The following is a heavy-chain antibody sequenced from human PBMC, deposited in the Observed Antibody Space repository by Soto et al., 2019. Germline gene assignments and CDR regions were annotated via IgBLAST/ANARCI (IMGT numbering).Heavy chain of an antibody. V-gene: IGHV1-46*01. CDR1: GYTFTSYY. J-gene: IGHJ6*02. D-gene: IGHD2-2*03. CDR3: ARDLGYCSSTSCLYYYYGMDV. CDR2: INPSGGST. Sequence: ASVKVSCKASGYTFTSYYMHWVRQAPGQGLEWMGIINPSGGSTSYAQKFQGRVTMTRDKSTGTVYMELSSLRSEDTAVYYCARDLGYCSSTSCLYYYYGMDVWGQGTTVTVSS.